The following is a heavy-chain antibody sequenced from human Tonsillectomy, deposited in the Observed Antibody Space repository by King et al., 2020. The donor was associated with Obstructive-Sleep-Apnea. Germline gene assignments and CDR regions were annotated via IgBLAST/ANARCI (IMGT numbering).Heavy chain of an antibody. CDR3: ARGGLKAAGHFDY. CDR1: GGSISSYY. V-gene: IGHV4-59*01. CDR2: IYYSGST. Sequence: VQLQESGPGLVKPSETLSLTCTVSGGSISSYYWSWIRQPPGKGLEWIGYIYYSGSTTYNPPLKSRVTISVDTSKNQFSLKLSSVTAADTAVYYCARGGLKAAGHFDYWGQGTLVTVSS. J-gene: IGHJ4*02. D-gene: IGHD6-13*01.